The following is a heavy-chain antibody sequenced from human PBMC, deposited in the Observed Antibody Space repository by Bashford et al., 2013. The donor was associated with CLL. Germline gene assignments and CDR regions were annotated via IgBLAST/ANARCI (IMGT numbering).Heavy chain of an antibody. CDR1: GGSFSGHY. V-gene: IGHV4-34*01. CDR3: ARRLSLGKYWYLDL. CDR2: INHSGST. D-gene: IGHD7-27*01. Sequence: SETLSLTCAVYGGSFSGHYWSWIRQPPGKGLEWIGEINHSGSTNYNPSLKSRVTISVNTSENQFSLNLNSVTAADTAVYYCARRLSLGKYWYLDLWGRGXLVTVS. J-gene: IGHJ2*01.